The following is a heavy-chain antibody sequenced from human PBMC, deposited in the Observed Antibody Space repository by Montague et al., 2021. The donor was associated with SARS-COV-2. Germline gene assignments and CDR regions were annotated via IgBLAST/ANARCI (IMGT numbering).Heavy chain of an antibody. D-gene: IGHD6-13*01. Sequence: TLSLTCTVSGVYISSGCYCWSWIRPPAGRGMEGIGRIYASGSTKHNPSLKSRVTISVDTSQNHFYLKVSSVTAADTAVYYCATDLSRSWAYGFDSWGQGTLVTVSS. CDR1: GVYISSGCYC. CDR2: IYASGST. V-gene: IGHV4-61*02. J-gene: IGHJ5*01. CDR3: ATDLSRSWAYGFDS.